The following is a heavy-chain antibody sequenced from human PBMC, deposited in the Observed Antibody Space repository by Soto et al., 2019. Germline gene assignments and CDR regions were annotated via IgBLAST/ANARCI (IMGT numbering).Heavy chain of an antibody. CDR2: VYYSGTT. CDR3: ARFIGLDYYYGMDV. CDR1: GGSISSSDYY. J-gene: IGHJ6*02. V-gene: IGHV4-39*07. Sequence: SETLSLTCTVSGGSISSSDYYWGWIRQPPGKGLEWIGNVYYSGTTYYNPSLKSRVTISVDTSNNQFSLKLSSVTAADTAVYYCARFIGLDYYYGMDVWGQGTTVTVSS. D-gene: IGHD3-10*01.